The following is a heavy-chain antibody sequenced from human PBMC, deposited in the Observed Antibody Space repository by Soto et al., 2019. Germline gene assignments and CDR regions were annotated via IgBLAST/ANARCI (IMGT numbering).Heavy chain of an antibody. CDR1: GFPLSSYA. J-gene: IGHJ6*02. CDR3: AKGTLYGSGSLDYYYYGMDV. D-gene: IGHD3-10*01. V-gene: IGHV3-23*01. CDR2: ISGSGGST. Sequence: GGSLRLSCAASGFPLSSYAMSWVLQAPGKGLEWVSAISGSGGSTYYADSVKGRFTISRDNSKNTLYLQMNSLRAEDTAVYYCAKGTLYGSGSLDYYYYGMDVWGQGTTVTVSS.